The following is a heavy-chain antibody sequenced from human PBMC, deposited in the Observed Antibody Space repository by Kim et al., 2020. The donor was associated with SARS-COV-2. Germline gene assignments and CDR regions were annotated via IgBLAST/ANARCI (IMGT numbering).Heavy chain of an antibody. CDR2: IKPSDGST. J-gene: IGHJ4*02. CDR3: ARGAYGLGSYYTPNLMFDY. Sequence: ASVKVSCQASGYPFSTHYMYWVRQAPGQGLEWMGIIKPSDGSTTYARKFQGRVIMTSDTSTETVYMEVTSLASEDTAIYYCARGAYGLGSYYTPNLMFDYWGQGSLVIVSS. D-gene: IGHD3-10*01. CDR1: GYPFSTHY. V-gene: IGHV1-46*01.